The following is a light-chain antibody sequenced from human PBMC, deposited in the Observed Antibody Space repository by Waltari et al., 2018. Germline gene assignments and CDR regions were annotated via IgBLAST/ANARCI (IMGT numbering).Light chain of an antibody. CDR2: DSS. CDR1: QNIATY. J-gene: IGKJ5*01. CDR3: QQHNNWPRRT. Sequence: EILLTQSSGTLSLSPGETATLSFRASQNIATYLAWFQQRPCQAPRLLIYDSSNRAPGIPARFSGSGSGTDFTLTITSLEAEDFGIYYCQQHNNWPRRTFGQGARLDIK. V-gene: IGKV3-11*01.